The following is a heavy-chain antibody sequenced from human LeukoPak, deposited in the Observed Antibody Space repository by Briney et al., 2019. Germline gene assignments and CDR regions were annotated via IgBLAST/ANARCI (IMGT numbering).Heavy chain of an antibody. CDR1: GGSFSGYY. CDR3: AREGYGGNYGFDY. D-gene: IGHD4-23*01. CDR2: IYYSGST. V-gene: IGHV4-34*01. Sequence: SETLSLTCAVYGGSFSGYYWGWIRQPPGKGLEWIGSIYYSGSTYYNPSLKSPVTMSVDTSQNQLSLKMSSVTAADTAVYFCAREGYGGNYGFDYWGQGILVTVSS. J-gene: IGHJ4*02.